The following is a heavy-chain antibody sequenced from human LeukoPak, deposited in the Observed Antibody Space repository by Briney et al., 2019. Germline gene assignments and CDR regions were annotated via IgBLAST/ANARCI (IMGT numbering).Heavy chain of an antibody. CDR3: AGESGWGLPHAFDF. Sequence: GGSLRLSCAASGFTFSSYPLHWVRQAPGKGLEWVTLISYDESKIYYADSVKGRFSISRDNSKNTLYLQMNSLRAEDTAVYYCAGESGWGLPHAFDFWGQGTMVTDSS. D-gene: IGHD3-3*01. J-gene: IGHJ3*01. CDR1: GFTFSSYP. CDR2: ISYDESKI. V-gene: IGHV3-30-3*01.